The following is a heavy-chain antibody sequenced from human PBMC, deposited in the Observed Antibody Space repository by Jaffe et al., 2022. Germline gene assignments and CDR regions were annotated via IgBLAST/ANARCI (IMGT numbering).Heavy chain of an antibody. CDR3: ARVYYDILTGSYYFDY. D-gene: IGHD3-9*01. CDR1: GGSFSGYY. CDR2: INHSGST. Sequence: QVQLQQWGAGLLKPSETLSLTCAVYGGSFSGYYWSWIRQPPGKGLEWIGEINHSGSTNYNPSLKSRVTISVDTSKNQFSLKLSSVTAADTAVYYCARVYYDILTGSYYFDYWGQGTLVTVSS. V-gene: IGHV4-34*01. J-gene: IGHJ4*02.